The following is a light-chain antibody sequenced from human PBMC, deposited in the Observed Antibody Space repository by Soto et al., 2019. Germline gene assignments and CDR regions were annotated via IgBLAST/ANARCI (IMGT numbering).Light chain of an antibody. CDR2: KAS. CDR1: QSISTW. Sequence: DIQMTQSPSTLSESVGDRVTITCRASQSISTWLAWYQQKPGKAPKLLIYKASSLEGGVPSRFSGSGSGTEFTLTISSLQPDDFATYYCQQYLNRWTFGQGTKVEIK. V-gene: IGKV1-5*03. CDR3: QQYLNRWT. J-gene: IGKJ1*01.